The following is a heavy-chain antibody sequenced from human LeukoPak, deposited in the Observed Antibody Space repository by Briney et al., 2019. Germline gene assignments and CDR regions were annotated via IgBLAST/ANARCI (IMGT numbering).Heavy chain of an antibody. Sequence: ASVKVSCKVSGYTLTELSMHWVRQAPGKGLEWMGGFDPEDGETIYAQKFQGRVTMTEDTSTDTAYMELSSLRSEDTAVYYCAAGPSQVHRTYFDYWGQGTLVTVSS. CDR3: AAGPSQVHRTYFDY. CDR1: GYTLTELS. V-gene: IGHV1-24*01. CDR2: FDPEDGET. J-gene: IGHJ4*02.